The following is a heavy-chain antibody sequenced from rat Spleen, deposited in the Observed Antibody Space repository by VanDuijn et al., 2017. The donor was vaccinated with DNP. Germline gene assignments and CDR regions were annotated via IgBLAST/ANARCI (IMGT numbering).Heavy chain of an antibody. V-gene: IGHV5-22*01. Sequence: EVQLVESGGGLVQPGRSLKLSCAASGFTFNNYWMTWIRQAPKKSLELVAYISYNGGNSDYGDSVKGRFTISRDNTKSTLYLQMNSLRSEDTATYYCTRPYYNNYGGFAYWGQGTLVTVSS. CDR2: ISYNGGNS. CDR3: TRPYYNNYGGFAY. D-gene: IGHD1-10*01. J-gene: IGHJ3*01. CDR1: GFTFNNYW.